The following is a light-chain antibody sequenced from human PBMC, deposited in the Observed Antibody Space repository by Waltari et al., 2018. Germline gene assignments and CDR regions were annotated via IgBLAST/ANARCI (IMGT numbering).Light chain of an antibody. CDR1: QSVSSY. CDR2: DAS. CDR3: QQRSSWPLT. Sequence: EIVLTQSPATLSLSPGERATLSCRASQSVSSYLAWYQQKPGQAPRLLIYDASNRATGIPARISGSGSGTDFTLTLSSLEPEDFAVYYCQQRSSWPLTFGGGTKVEIK. V-gene: IGKV3-11*01. J-gene: IGKJ4*01.